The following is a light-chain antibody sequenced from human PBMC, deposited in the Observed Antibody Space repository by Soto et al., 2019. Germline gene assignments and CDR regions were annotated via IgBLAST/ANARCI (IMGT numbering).Light chain of an antibody. V-gene: IGLV2-14*03. CDR2: DIT. Sequence: QSVLTQPASVSGSPGQSVTISCTGINRDVGAYNFVSWYQQHQDRAPKLIMFDITDRPSGVSSRFSGSRSGSTASLTISGLQAEDEAYYYCSSYTTVNNVWLFGGGTKVTVL. CDR3: SSYTTVNNVWL. J-gene: IGLJ2*01. CDR1: NRDVGAYNF.